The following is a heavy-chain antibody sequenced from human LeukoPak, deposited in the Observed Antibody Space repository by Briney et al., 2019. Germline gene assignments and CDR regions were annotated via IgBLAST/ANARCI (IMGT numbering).Heavy chain of an antibody. D-gene: IGHD3-10*01. Sequence: GGSLRLSCAASGFTFDDYTMHWVRQAPGKGLEWVSLISWDGGSTYYADSVKGRFTISRDNSKNSLYLQMNSLRTEDTALYYCAKDTYYYGSGSYHYYYGMDVWGQGTTVTVSS. CDR2: ISWDGGST. CDR3: AKDTYYYGSGSYHYYYGMDV. V-gene: IGHV3-43*01. CDR1: GFTFDDYT. J-gene: IGHJ6*02.